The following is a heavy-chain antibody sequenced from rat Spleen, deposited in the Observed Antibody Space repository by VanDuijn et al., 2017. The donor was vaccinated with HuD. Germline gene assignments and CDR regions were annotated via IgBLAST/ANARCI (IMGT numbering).Heavy chain of an antibody. CDR2: ITTGGGNT. D-gene: IGHD1-11*01. Sequence: EVKLVESGGGLVQPGRSLKLSCAASGFTFSNSGMTWVRQAPTKGLEWVASITTGGGNTYYPDSVKGRFTISRDNAKNTLYLQMDSLRSEDTATYYCARHGRRVYPYYFDYWGQGVMVAVSS. CDR1: GFTFSNSG. J-gene: IGHJ2*01. V-gene: IGHV5S13*01. CDR3: ARHGRRVYPYYFDY.